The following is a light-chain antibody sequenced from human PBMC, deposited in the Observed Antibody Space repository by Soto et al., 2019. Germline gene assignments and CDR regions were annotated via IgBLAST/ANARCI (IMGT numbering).Light chain of an antibody. Sequence: SYELTQPPSVSGAPGKTASITCWGNNIGDKSVHWYQQKPGQAPLLVIYYDRDRPSGIPARFSGSKSGNTATLIIGRVEAGDEADYYCQVWDSGSDRAVFGGGTQLTVL. CDR1: NIGDKS. J-gene: IGLJ7*01. CDR2: YDR. CDR3: QVWDSGSDRAV. V-gene: IGLV3-21*04.